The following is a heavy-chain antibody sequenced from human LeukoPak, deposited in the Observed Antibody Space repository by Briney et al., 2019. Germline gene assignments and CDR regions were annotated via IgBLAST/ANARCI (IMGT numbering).Heavy chain of an antibody. CDR2: INHSGST. CDR3: ARGRVAVAGTSGGSHRVWPYFDY. D-gene: IGHD6-19*01. V-gene: IGHV4-34*01. J-gene: IGHJ4*02. CDR1: GFIFSSYG. Sequence: PGGSLRLSCAASGFIFSSYGMSWIRQPPGKGLEWIGEINHSGSTNYNPSLKSRVTISVDTSKNQFSLKLSSVTAADTAVYYCARGRVAVAGTSGGSHRVWPYFDYWGQGTLVTVSS.